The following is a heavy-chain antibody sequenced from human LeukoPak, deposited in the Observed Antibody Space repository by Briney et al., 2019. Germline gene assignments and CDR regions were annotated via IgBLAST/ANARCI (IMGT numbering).Heavy chain of an antibody. J-gene: IGHJ6*02. D-gene: IGHD2-8*02. CDR1: GGSISSGGYS. Sequence: SQTLSFTCTVSGGSISSGGYSWSWIRQHPGKGLEWIGYIYYSGTTYYNPSLRSRVTISVDTSKNQFSLRLSSVTAADTAVYYCARESGLWPKYNYGMDVWGQGTTVTVSS. CDR2: IYYSGTT. CDR3: ARESGLWPKYNYGMDV. V-gene: IGHV4-31*03.